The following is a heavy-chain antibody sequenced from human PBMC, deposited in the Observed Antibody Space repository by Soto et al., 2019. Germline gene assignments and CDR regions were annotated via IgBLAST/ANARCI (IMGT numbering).Heavy chain of an antibody. CDR1: GFTFSSYG. D-gene: IGHD6-19*01. V-gene: IGHV3-33*01. CDR2: ILYDGSNK. J-gene: IGHJ6*03. Sequence: GGSLRLSCAASGFTFSSYGMHWVRQAPGKGLEWVAVILYDGSNKYYADSVKGRFTISRDNSKNTLYLQINSLRAEDTAVYYCARDVTVAEFDYYMDVWGKGTTVTVSS. CDR3: ARDVTVAEFDYYMDV.